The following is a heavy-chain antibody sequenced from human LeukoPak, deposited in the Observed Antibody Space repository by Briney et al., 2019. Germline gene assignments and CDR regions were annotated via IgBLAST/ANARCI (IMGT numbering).Heavy chain of an antibody. D-gene: IGHD3-3*01. Sequence: ALVKVSCKASGYTFTSYDINWVRQATGQGLEWMGWMNPNSGNTGYAQKFQGRVTMTRNTSISTAYMELSSLRSEDTAVYYCARGPSPRDFWSGYYSGYFDYWGQGTLVTVSS. CDR3: ARGPSPRDFWSGYYSGYFDY. CDR2: MNPNSGNT. J-gene: IGHJ4*02. V-gene: IGHV1-8*01. CDR1: GYTFTSYD.